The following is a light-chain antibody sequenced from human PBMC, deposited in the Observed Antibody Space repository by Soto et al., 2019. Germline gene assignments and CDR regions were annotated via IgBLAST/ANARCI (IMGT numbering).Light chain of an antibody. CDR2: DAS. CDR3: QQRSNWPWT. J-gene: IGKJ1*01. Sequence: EIVLTQSPATLSLSPGERATLSCRARQSVSSSLFWYQQKPGQAPRLLIYDASNRATGIPARFSGSGSGTDFTLTISSLEPEDFAVYHCQQRSNWPWTFGQGTKVEIK. V-gene: IGKV3-11*01. CDR1: QSVSSS.